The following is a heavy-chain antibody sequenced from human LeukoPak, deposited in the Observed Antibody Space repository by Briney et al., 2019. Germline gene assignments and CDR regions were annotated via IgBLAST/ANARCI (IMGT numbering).Heavy chain of an antibody. CDR1: GFTFSSYA. CDR2: ISGSGGST. D-gene: IGHD3-22*01. J-gene: IGHJ5*02. V-gene: IGHV3-23*01. Sequence: GGSLRLSCAASGFTFSSYAMSWVRQAPGKGLEWASAISGSGGSTYYADSVKGRFTISRDNSKNTLYLQMNSLRAEDTAVYYCAKDTTMTEEPLNWFDPWGQGTLVTVSS. CDR3: AKDTTMTEEPLNWFDP.